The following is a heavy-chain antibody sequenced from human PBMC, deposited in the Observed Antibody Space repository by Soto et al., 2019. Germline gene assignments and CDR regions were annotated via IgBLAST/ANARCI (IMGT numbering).Heavy chain of an antibody. D-gene: IGHD1-1*01. V-gene: IGHV5-51*01. J-gene: IGHJ5*02. Sequence: GDSLKISCKGYGYTFTDDWIGWVRQMPGKGLELIGLIYPGDSDTRYSPSFQGRVTISADKSISTAFLQWSSLRASDTAMYYCPSQKTVFRGPLSRNRFDHCGQRALGTVSS. CDR2: IYPGDSDT. CDR3: PSQKTVFRGPLSRNRFDH. CDR1: GYTFTDDW.